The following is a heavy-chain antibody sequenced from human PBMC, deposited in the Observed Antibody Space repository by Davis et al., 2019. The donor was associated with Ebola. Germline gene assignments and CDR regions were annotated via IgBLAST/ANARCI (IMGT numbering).Heavy chain of an antibody. CDR3: ARNPHIEVNRVATIYWFDP. CDR1: GASISNTDDYF. Sequence: SETLSLTCTVSGASISNTDDYFWAWLRQPPGKGLEWIGSIHNTGNTYYNPSLKSRVTISIDTSNNQFSLKLSSVTAADTAVFYCARNPHIEVNRVATIYWFDPWGPGTLVTVSS. J-gene: IGHJ5*02. CDR2: IHNTGNT. D-gene: IGHD5-12*01. V-gene: IGHV4-38-2*02.